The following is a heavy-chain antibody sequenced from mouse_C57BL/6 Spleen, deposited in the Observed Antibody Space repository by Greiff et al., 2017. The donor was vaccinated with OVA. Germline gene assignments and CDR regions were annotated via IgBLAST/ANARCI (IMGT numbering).Heavy chain of an antibody. Sequence: VKLQQPGAELVRPGSSVKLSCKASGYTFTSYWMHWVKQRPIQGLEWIGNIDPSDSETHYNQKFKDKATLTVDKSSSTAYMQLSSLTSEDSAVYYCARGGDYVAMDYWGQGTSVTVSS. CDR3: ARGGDYVAMDY. CDR2: IDPSDSET. J-gene: IGHJ4*01. V-gene: IGHV1-52*01. CDR1: GYTFTSYW.